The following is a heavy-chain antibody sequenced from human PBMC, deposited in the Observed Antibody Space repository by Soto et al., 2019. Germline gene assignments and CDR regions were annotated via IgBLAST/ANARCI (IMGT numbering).Heavy chain of an antibody. J-gene: IGHJ4*02. Sequence: XETLSLTCSVAGYSISSGYYGGCIRQPPGKGQEWIGSIYHSGSTYYNPSLKSRVTISVDTSKNQFSLKLCSVTAADTAVYYCARDCYYDSSGYYPPYFDYWGQGNLVTVSS. D-gene: IGHD3-22*01. V-gene: IGHV4-38-2*02. CDR3: ARDCYYDSSGYYPPYFDY. CDR1: GYSISSGYY. CDR2: IYHSGST.